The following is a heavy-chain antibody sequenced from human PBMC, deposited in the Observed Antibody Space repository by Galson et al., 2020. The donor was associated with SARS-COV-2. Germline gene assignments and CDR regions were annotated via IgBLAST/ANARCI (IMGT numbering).Heavy chain of an antibody. Sequence: ASVKVSCKASGYTSFSLGVSRVRQAPGQGPDWLGWIPTYNGEKKYAQKFQGRVTMTTDTSTNTAYLELRSLRYDDTAVYYCARASLDHWGQGTLVSVSS. V-gene: IGHV1-18*01. J-gene: IGHJ4*02. CDR2: IPTYNGEK. CDR3: ARASLDH. CDR1: GYTSFSLG.